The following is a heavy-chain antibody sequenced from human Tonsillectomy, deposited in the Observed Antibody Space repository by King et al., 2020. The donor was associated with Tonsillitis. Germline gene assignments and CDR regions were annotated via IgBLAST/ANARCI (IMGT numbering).Heavy chain of an antibody. Sequence: QLQESGPGLVKPSETLSLTCTVSGGSISSYYWSWLRQPPGKGLEWIGYIYYSGSTNCNPSLKSRVTIAVDTSKNEFSLKLSSVTAADTAVYYCARDPGYDILTGYSPYWYFDLWGRGTLVTVSS. CDR3: ARDPGYDILTGYSPYWYFDL. D-gene: IGHD3-9*01. V-gene: IGHV4-59*01. J-gene: IGHJ2*01. CDR2: IYYSGST. CDR1: GGSISSYY.